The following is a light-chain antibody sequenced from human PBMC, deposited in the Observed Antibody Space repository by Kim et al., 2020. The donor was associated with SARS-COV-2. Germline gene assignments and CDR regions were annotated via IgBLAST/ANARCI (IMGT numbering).Light chain of an antibody. Sequence: ERVVTQSPVTLSVSPGERATLSCRASQGISTNLAWYQQKPGQAPRLLISAASTRATGIPARFSGGGSGTEFTLTISSRQSEDFAVYYGQQYQDWPPTFGQGTKVDIK. CDR2: AAS. J-gene: IGKJ1*01. V-gene: IGKV3D-15*01. CDR3: QQYQDWPPT. CDR1: QGISTN.